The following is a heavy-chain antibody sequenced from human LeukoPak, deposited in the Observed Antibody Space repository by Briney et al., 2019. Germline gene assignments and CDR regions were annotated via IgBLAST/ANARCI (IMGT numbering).Heavy chain of an antibody. J-gene: IGHJ4*02. CDR1: GFTFSSYA. Sequence: GGSLRLSCAASGFTFSSYAMSWVRQAPGKGLEWVSAISGSGGSTYYADSVKGRFTISRDNSKNTLYLQMNSLRAEDTAVYYCANGHVLRFLEWLSYFDYWGQGTQVTDSS. V-gene: IGHV3-23*01. CDR2: ISGSGGST. CDR3: ANGHVLRFLEWLSYFDY. D-gene: IGHD3-3*01.